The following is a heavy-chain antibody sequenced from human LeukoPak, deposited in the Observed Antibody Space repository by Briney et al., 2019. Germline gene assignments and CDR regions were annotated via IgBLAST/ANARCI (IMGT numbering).Heavy chain of an antibody. J-gene: IGHJ4*02. CDR2: IYHSGST. V-gene: IGHV4-4*02. D-gene: IGHD2-2*01. CDR1: GVSISSSNW. CDR3: ASRYCSSTSCSLVVDY. Sequence: SETLSLTCAVSGVSISSSNWWSWVRQPPGQGLEWIGEIYHSGSTNYNPSLKSRVTISVDKSKNQFSLKLSSVTAADTAVYYCASRYCSSTSCSLVVDYWGQGTLVTVSS.